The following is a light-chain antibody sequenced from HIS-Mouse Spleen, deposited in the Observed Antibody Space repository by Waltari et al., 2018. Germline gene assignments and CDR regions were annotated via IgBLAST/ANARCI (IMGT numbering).Light chain of an antibody. V-gene: IGLV3-1*01. CDR3: QAWDSSTYV. J-gene: IGLJ1*01. CDR2: QDS. Sequence: SYELTQPPSVSVSPGQTARITCSGDALPKKYACWYQQKPGQSPVLVIYQDSKRPSGIPERFPGSNSGNTATLTISGTQAMDEADYYCQAWDSSTYVFGTGTKVTVL. CDR1: ALPKKY.